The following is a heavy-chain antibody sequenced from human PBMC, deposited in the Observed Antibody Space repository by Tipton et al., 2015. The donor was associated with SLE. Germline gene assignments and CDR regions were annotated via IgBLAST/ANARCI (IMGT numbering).Heavy chain of an antibody. CDR3: ASEDDYSTGWPFYY. Sequence: SLRLSCAASGFTFSSYAMHWVRQAPGKGLEWVAVISYDGSNKYYADSVKGRFTISRDNSKNTLYLQMNSLRAEDTAVYYCASEDDYSTGWPFYYWGQGTLVTVSS. CDR1: GFTFSSYA. D-gene: IGHD6-19*01. CDR2: ISYDGSNK. J-gene: IGHJ4*02. V-gene: IGHV3-30-3*01.